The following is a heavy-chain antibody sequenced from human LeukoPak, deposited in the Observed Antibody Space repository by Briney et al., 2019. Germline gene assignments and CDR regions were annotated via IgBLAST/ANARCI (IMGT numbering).Heavy chain of an antibody. Sequence: GASVKVSCKASGYIFNDYYIHWVRQAPGQGLEWMGWINPDSGGTNYAQKFQGRVTMTRDTSISTAYMELSSLRYDDTAVYYCARLESGYSSSWLYYWGQGTLVTVSS. CDR2: INPDSGGT. V-gene: IGHV1-2*02. CDR3: ARLESGYSSSWLYY. J-gene: IGHJ4*02. D-gene: IGHD6-13*01. CDR1: GYIFNDYY.